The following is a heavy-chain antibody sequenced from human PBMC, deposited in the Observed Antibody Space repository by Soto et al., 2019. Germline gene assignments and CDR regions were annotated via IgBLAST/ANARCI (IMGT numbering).Heavy chain of an antibody. Sequence: PGGSLRLSCAASGFTFSDYYMSWIRQAPGKGLEWVSYISSSSSYTNYADSVKGRFTISRDNAKNSLYLQMNSLRAEDTAVYYCARDRNYYDSSGGPDYWGQGTLVTVSS. D-gene: IGHD3-22*01. CDR3: ARDRNYYDSSGGPDY. J-gene: IGHJ4*02. V-gene: IGHV3-11*06. CDR1: GFTFSDYY. CDR2: ISSSSSYT.